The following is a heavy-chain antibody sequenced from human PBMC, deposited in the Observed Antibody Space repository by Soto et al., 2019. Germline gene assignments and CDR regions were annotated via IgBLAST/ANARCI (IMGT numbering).Heavy chain of an antibody. J-gene: IGHJ5*02. CDR1: GYTFTSYG. CDR2: ISAYNGNT. D-gene: IGHD2-15*01. Sequence: VASVKVSCKASGYTFTSYGISWVRQAPGQGLEWMGWISAYNGNTNYAQKLQGRVTMTTDTSTSTAYMELRSLRSDDTAVYYCARPSKYCSGGSCPRGPFDPWGQGTLVTVSS. V-gene: IGHV1-18*04. CDR3: ARPSKYCSGGSCPRGPFDP.